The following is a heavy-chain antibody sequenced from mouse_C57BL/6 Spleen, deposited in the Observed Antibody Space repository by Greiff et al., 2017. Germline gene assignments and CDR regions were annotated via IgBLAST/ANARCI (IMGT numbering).Heavy chain of an antibody. CDR1: GYTFTSYW. CDR3: ARGGLLIFYAMDY. Sequence: QVQLQQSGAELAKPGASVKLSCKASGYTFTSYWMHWVKQRPGQGLEWIGYINPSSGYTKYNQKFKDKATLTADKSSNTAYMQLSSLTYKASAVYYCARGGLLIFYAMDYWGQGTSVTVSS. V-gene: IGHV1-7*01. D-gene: IGHD2-3*01. J-gene: IGHJ4*01. CDR2: INPSSGYT.